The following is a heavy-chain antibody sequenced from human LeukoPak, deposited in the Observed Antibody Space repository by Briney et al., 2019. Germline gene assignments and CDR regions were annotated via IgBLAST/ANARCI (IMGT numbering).Heavy chain of an antibody. V-gene: IGHV4-61*09. Sequence: PSETLSLTCTVSGGSTSSGGYYWGWIRQPAGKGLEWIGHIYTSGSTNYNPSLKSRVTISVDTSKNQFSLKLSSVTAADTAVYYCAFRGVGAYFDYWGQGTLVTVSS. J-gene: IGHJ4*02. CDR3: AFRGVGAYFDY. D-gene: IGHD1-26*01. CDR1: GGSTSSGGYY. CDR2: IYTSGST.